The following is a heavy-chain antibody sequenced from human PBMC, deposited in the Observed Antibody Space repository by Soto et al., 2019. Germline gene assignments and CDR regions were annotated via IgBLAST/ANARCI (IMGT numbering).Heavy chain of an antibody. CDR3: ARAHGPYYDSSYHGHARNYFDY. J-gene: IGHJ4*02. D-gene: IGHD3-22*01. Sequence: HPGGSLRLSCAATGFTFSSHAMNWVRQAPGKGLEWVSVISFDGTNKYYAESVRGRYTISRDNSKNVLYLDMNSLRPDDTAIYYCARAHGPYYDSSYHGHARNYFDYWGQGALVTVSS. CDR2: ISFDGTNK. CDR1: GFTFSSHA. V-gene: IGHV3-30-3*01.